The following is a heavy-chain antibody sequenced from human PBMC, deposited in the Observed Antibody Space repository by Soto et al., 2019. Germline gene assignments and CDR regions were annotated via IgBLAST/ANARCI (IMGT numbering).Heavy chain of an antibody. D-gene: IGHD1-26*01. V-gene: IGHV3-33*01. J-gene: IGHJ4*02. CDR1: GFTFSSYG. CDR2: IWYDGSNK. Sequence: PGGSLRLSCAASGFTFSSYGMHWVRQAPGKGLEWVAVIWYDGSNKYYADSVKGRFTISRDNSKNTLYLQMNSLRAEDTAVYYCARDAIVGATTLSYWGQGTLVTVSS. CDR3: ARDAIVGATTLSY.